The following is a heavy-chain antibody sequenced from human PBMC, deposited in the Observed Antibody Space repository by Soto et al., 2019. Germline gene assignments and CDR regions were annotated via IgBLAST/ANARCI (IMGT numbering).Heavy chain of an antibody. D-gene: IGHD3-3*01. CDR3: ARDHYDVWSGQNAFDI. J-gene: IGHJ3*02. V-gene: IGHV1-18*01. CDR1: GYTFTSYG. CDR2: ISAYNGNT. Sequence: ASGKVSCKASGYTFTSYGISWVRQAPGRGLEWMGWISAYNGNTNYAQKLQGRVTMTTDTSTSTAYMELRSLRSDDTAVYYCARDHYDVWSGQNAFDIWGQGTMVTVSS.